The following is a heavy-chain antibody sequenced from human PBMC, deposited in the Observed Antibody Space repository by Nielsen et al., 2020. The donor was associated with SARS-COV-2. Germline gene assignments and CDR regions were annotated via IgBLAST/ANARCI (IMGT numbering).Heavy chain of an antibody. V-gene: IGHV6-1*01. J-gene: IGHJ6*02. Sequence: QTPSLTCAISGDSASSNSASSNWIRQSASRGLEWLGRTYYRSKWYNDYAVSVKSRITINPDTSKNQFSLQLNSVTPEDTAVYYCARSLYCSGGSCYDPGYYYYGMDVWGQGTTVTVSS. D-gene: IGHD2-15*01. CDR1: GDSASSNSAS. CDR2: TYYRSKWYN. CDR3: ARSLYCSGGSCYDPGYYYYGMDV.